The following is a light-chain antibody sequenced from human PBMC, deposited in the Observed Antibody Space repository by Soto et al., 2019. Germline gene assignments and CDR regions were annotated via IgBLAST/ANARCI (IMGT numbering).Light chain of an antibody. CDR1: QSILYSSNNKNY. Sequence: DIVMTQSPDSLAVSLGERATINCKSSQSILYSSNNKNYLAWYQQKPGQPPKLLIYWASTRESGVPDRFSGSGSGTDFTLTISNLQAEDVAVYYCQPYYNSPRTFGQGTKVEI. CDR3: QPYYNSPRT. CDR2: WAS. V-gene: IGKV4-1*01. J-gene: IGKJ1*01.